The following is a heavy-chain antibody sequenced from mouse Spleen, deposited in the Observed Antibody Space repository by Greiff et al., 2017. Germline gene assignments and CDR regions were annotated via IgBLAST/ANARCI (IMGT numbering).Heavy chain of an antibody. CDR1: GYTFTSYW. Sequence: QVHVKQSGAELVRPGTSVKLSCKASGYTFTSYWMHWVKQRPGQGLEWIGVIDPSDSYTNYNQKFKGKATLTVDTSSSTAYMQLSSLTSEDSAVYYCARDYGYETWFAYWGQGTLVTVSA. V-gene: IGHV1-59*01. D-gene: IGHD1-2*01. CDR3: ARDYGYETWFAY. CDR2: IDPSDSYT. J-gene: IGHJ3*01.